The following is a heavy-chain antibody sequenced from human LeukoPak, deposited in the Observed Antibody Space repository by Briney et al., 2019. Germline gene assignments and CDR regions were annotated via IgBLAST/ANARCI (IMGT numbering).Heavy chain of an antibody. V-gene: IGHV4-59*12. Sequence: SETLSLTCTVSGGSISSIFWSWIRQPPGKGLEWIGYVYSTGSTNYNPSFKSRVTILVDMSKNQFSLKLTSVTAADTAVYYCASSSRDGFYRWFDPWGQGTLVTVSS. CDR1: GGSISSIF. CDR3: ASSSRDGFYRWFDP. J-gene: IGHJ5*02. CDR2: VYSTGST. D-gene: IGHD5-24*01.